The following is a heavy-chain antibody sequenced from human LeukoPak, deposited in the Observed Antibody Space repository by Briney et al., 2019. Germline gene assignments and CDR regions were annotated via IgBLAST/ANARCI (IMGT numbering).Heavy chain of an antibody. CDR2: IYYSGST. J-gene: IGHJ3*02. D-gene: IGHD4-17*01. CDR1: GGSISSGGYY. CDR3: ARHEPRVTTASFDI. Sequence: PSQTLSLTCTVSGGSISSGGYYWSWIRQHPGKGLEWIGYIYYSGSTNYNPSLKSRVTISVDTSKNQFSLKLSSVTAADTAVYYCARHEPRVTTASFDIRGQGTMVTVSS. V-gene: IGHV4-31*03.